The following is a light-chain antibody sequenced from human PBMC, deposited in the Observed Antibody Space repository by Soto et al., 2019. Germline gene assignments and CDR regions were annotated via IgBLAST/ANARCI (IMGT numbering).Light chain of an antibody. J-gene: IGKJ5*01. V-gene: IGKV3-20*01. CDR2: GAS. CDR1: QSLTTRY. CDR3: RPYGSSPT. Sequence: EIVLTQSPGTLSLFPGERATLSCRASQSLTTRYLAWYQQKPGQAPRLLIYGASSSATGIPDRFRGSGSRTTFTLTISRLEPEDFAVYSCRPYGSSPTFGQGTRLEIK.